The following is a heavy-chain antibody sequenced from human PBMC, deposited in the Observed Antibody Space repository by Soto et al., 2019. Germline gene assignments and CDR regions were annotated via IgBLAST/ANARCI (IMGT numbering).Heavy chain of an antibody. CDR3: ARVARRHRAMVNSFDY. CDR2: IYPGDSDT. V-gene: IGHV5-51*01. Sequence: GEPLKVSGKASGDRFITYWIRGMRQMPRKRVEWMGIIYPGDSDTRYSPSFQGQVTISADKSISSSYLQRSSLKASDTAMYYCARVARRHRAMVNSFDYWGKGTRGTSPQ. CDR1: GDRFITYW. D-gene: IGHD5-18*01. J-gene: IGHJ4*02.